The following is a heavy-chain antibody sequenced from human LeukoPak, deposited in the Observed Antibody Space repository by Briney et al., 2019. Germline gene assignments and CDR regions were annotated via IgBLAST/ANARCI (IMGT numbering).Heavy chain of an antibody. D-gene: IGHD4-17*01. CDR2: INHSGST. CDR3: ARGSFDYGDYQVFDY. V-gene: IGHV4-34*01. J-gene: IGHJ4*02. CDR1: GGSFSGNY. Sequence: SETLSLTCAVYGGSFSGNYWSWIRQPPGKGLEWIGEINHSGSTNHDPSLKSRVTISVDTSKNQFSLKLSFVTAADTAVYYCARGSFDYGDYQVFDYWGQGTLVTVSS.